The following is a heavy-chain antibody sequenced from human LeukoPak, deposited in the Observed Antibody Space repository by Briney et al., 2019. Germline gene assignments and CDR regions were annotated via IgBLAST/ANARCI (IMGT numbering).Heavy chain of an antibody. CDR3: AKDSKPYPYYYDSSGYCGD. D-gene: IGHD3-22*01. V-gene: IGHV3-30*18. CDR2: ISYDGSNK. CDR1: GFTFSSYG. Sequence: GGSLRLSCAASGFTFSSYGMHWVRQAPGKGPEWVAVISYDGSNKYYADSVKGRFTISRDNSKNTLYLQMNSLRAEDTAVYYCAKDSKPYPYYYDSSGYCGDWGQGTLVTVSS. J-gene: IGHJ4*02.